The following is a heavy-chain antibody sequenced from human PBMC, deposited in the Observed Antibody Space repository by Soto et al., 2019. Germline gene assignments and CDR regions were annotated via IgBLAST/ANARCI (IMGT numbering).Heavy chain of an antibody. J-gene: IGHJ4*02. V-gene: IGHV3-11*04. CDR3: ARESEDLTSNFDY. Sequence: PGGSLRLSCTASGFTFRAYYMNWIRQAPGKGLEWVSYISTGGSTIFYADSMKGRFTVSRDNAKNSVYLEMNSLSAEDTALYYCARESEDLTSNFDYWGQGTLVTVSS. CDR1: GFTFRAYY. CDR2: ISTGGSTI.